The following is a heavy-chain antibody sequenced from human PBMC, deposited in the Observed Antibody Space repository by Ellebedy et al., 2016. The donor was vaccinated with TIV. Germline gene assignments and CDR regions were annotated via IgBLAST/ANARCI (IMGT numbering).Heavy chain of an antibody. Sequence: MPSETLSPTCTVPGGSTRSGGDYWSWIRQHPGKGLEWIGYMYYSGSTYYNPSLKSRVTISVDTSKNQFSLKLSSVTAADTAVYYCARCGQRQLVFANWGQGTLVTVSS. CDR2: MYYSGST. V-gene: IGHV4-39*01. D-gene: IGHD6-13*01. J-gene: IGHJ4*02. CDR3: ARCGQRQLVFAN. CDR1: GGSTRSGGDY.